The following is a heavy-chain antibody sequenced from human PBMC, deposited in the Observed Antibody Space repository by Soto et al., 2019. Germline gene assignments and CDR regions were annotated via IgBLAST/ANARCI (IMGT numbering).Heavy chain of an antibody. CDR2: ISAYNGNT. Sequence: ASVKVSCRASGYTFTSYGISWVRQAPGQGLEWMGWISAYNGNTNYAQKLQGRVTMTADTSTSTAYMELRSLRSDDTAVYYCARTDDPGCVDYWGQGTLVTVSS. D-gene: IGHD2-8*01. CDR1: GYTFTSYG. J-gene: IGHJ4*02. CDR3: ARTDDPGCVDY. V-gene: IGHV1-18*01.